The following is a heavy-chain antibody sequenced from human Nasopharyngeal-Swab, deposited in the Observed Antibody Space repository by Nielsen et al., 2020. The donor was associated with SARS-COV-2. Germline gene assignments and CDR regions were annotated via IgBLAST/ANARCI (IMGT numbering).Heavy chain of an antibody. V-gene: IGHV4-30-4*08. J-gene: IGHJ3*02. CDR1: GGSISSGDYY. Sequence: SETLSLTCTVSGGSISSGDYYWSWIRQPPGKGLEWIGYIYYSGSTYYNPSLKSRVTMSVDTSKNQFSLKLSSVTAADTAVYYCARDLYCSSTSCYAAFDIWGQGTMVTVSS. CDR2: IYYSGST. D-gene: IGHD2-2*01. CDR3: ARDLYCSSTSCYAAFDI.